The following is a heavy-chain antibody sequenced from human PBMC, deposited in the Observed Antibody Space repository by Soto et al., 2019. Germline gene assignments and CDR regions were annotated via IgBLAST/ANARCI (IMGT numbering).Heavy chain of an antibody. CDR3: ARGGSGWYGKGYYYYGMDV. CDR2: IYHSGST. V-gene: IGHV4-30-2*01. CDR1: GGSISSGGYS. D-gene: IGHD6-19*01. Sequence: NPSETLSLTCAVSGGSISSGGYSWSWIWQPPGKGLEWIGYIYHSGSTYYNPSLKSRVTISVDRSKNQFSLKLSSVTAADTAVYYCARGGSGWYGKGYYYYGMDVWGQGTTVTVSS. J-gene: IGHJ6*02.